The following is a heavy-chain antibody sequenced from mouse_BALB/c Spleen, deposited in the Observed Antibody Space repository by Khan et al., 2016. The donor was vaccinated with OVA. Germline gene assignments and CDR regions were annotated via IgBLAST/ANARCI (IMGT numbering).Heavy chain of an antibody. CDR3: ARDANFDY. CDR1: GFTFSRFG. V-gene: IGHV5-17*02. CDR2: ISSGSSTI. Sequence: EVELVESGGGLVQPGGSRKLSCAASGFTFSRFGMHWVRQAPEKGLEWVAYISSGSSTIYYTDTVKGRITISRDKPKNTLFLQMTSLMAEVTAMYYCARDANFDYWGQGTTLTVSS. J-gene: IGHJ2*01.